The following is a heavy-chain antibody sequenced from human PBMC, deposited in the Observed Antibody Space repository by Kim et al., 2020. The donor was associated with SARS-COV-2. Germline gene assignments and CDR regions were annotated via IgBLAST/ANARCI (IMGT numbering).Heavy chain of an antibody. CDR3: ARERWTGTTIFDYYYGMDV. V-gene: IGHV3-48*03. D-gene: IGHD1-1*01. J-gene: IGHJ6*02. CDR2: ISSSGSTI. CDR1: GFTFSSYE. Sequence: GGSLRLSCAASGFTFSSYEMNWVRQAPGKGLEWVSYISSSGSTIYYADSVKGRFTISRDNAKNSLYLQMNSLRAEDTAVYYCARERWTGTTIFDYYYGMDVWGQGTTVTVSS.